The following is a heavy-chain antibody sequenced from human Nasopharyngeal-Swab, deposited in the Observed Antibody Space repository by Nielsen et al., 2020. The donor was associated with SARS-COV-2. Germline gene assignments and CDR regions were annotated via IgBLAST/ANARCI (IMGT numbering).Heavy chain of an antibody. CDR2: INPNSGGT. CDR1: GYTFTGYY. CDR3: ASSYDSSGYGWFDP. D-gene: IGHD3-22*01. Sequence: ASVKVSCKASGYTFTGYYMHWVRQAPGQGLEWMGWINPNSGGTNYAQKFQGRVTITADESTSTAYMELSSLRSEDTAVYYCASSYDSSGYGWFDPWGQGTLVTVSS. J-gene: IGHJ5*02. V-gene: IGHV1-2*02.